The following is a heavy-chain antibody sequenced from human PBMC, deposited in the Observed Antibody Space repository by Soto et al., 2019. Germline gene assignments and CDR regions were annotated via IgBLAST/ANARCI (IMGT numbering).Heavy chain of an antibody. Sequence: QIRLVQSGAEVEKPGSSVRVSCKASGDTFGRFTINWVRQAPGQGLEWMGGIKPISDTTTYAQRFQGRVTFTADASTSPVYMELSSLRSEDTAMYYCARDPSTVNKLIGVWFDPWGQGTLVTVSS. CDR1: GDTFGRFT. D-gene: IGHD4-4*01. V-gene: IGHV1-69*01. J-gene: IGHJ5*02. CDR2: IKPISDTT. CDR3: ARDPSTVNKLIGVWFDP.